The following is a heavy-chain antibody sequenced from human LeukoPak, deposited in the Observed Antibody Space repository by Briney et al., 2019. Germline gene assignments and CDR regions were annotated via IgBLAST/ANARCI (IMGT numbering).Heavy chain of an antibody. D-gene: IGHD6-19*01. Sequence: SETLSLTCAVYGGSFSGYYWGWIRQPPGKGLEWIGEVNHNYNPSLKSRVTISKDTSKSQFSLELSSVTAADTAIYYCVVSYSSGWHDVFDIWGQGTMVTVSS. CDR3: VVSYSSGWHDVFDI. CDR1: GGSFSGYY. J-gene: IGHJ3*02. V-gene: IGHV4-34*01. CDR2: VNH.